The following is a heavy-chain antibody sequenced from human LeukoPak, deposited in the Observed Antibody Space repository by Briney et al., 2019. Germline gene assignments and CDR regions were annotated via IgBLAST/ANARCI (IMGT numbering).Heavy chain of an antibody. CDR1: GGTFSSYA. D-gene: IGHD2-2*02. CDR2: IIPIFGTA. CDR3: ASFLGEGCSSTSCYIASWFDP. J-gene: IGHJ5*02. Sequence: SVKVSCKASGGTFSSYAISWVRQAPGQGLEWMGGIIPIFGTANYAQKFQGRVTITADESTSTAYMELSSLKSEDTAVYYCASFLGEGCSSTSCYIASWFDPWGQGTLVTVSS. V-gene: IGHV1-69*01.